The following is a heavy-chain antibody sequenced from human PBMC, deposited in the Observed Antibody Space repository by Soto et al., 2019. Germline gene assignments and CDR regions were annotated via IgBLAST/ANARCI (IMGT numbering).Heavy chain of an antibody. V-gene: IGHV4-30-4*01. CDR2: IYYSGST. Sequence: PSETLSLTCTVSGGSISSGDYYWIWIRHPPGKGLEWIGYIYYSGSTYYNPSLKSRVTISVDTSKNQFSLKLSSVTAADTAVYYCASMLGYCSSTSCYGSLDYWGQGTLVTVSS. D-gene: IGHD2-2*01. J-gene: IGHJ4*02. CDR1: GGSISSGDYY. CDR3: ASMLGYCSSTSCYGSLDY.